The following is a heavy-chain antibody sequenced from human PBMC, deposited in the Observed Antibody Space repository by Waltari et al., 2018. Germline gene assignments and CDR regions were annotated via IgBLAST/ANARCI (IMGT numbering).Heavy chain of an antibody. CDR1: GGYISTFY. Sequence: QVQLQESGPGLVKPSETLSLTCSVSGGYISTFYWNWIRQPAGKGLEWVGRIYASGTTNYSPSLNSRCTMSVDTSKNQFSLKLRYVTASDTAVYYCAREDHGDCHLRYFDVWGRGIPVTVSS. CDR2: IYASGTT. CDR3: AREDHGDCHLRYFDV. V-gene: IGHV4-4*07. J-gene: IGHJ2*01. D-gene: IGHD2-21*02.